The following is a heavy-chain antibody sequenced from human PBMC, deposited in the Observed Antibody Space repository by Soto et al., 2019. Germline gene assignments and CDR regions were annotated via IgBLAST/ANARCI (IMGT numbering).Heavy chain of an antibody. CDR3: ARVVVVTGKVDY. D-gene: IGHD2-21*02. Sequence: QVQLQESGPGLVKPSQTLSLTCTVSGGSISSGDYYWSWIRQPPGKGLEWIGYIYYSGSTYYNPSLKSRXXIXVVXSKNQFSLKLSSVTAADTAVYYCARVVVVTGKVDYWGQGTLVTVSS. J-gene: IGHJ4*02. V-gene: IGHV4-30-4*01. CDR1: GGSISSGDYY. CDR2: IYYSGST.